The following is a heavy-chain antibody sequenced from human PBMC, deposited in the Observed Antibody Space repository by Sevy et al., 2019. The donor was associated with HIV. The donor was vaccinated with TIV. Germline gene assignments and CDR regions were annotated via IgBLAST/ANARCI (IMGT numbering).Heavy chain of an antibody. CDR1: GFTFNIYA. D-gene: IGHD2-21*01. J-gene: IGHJ5*02. CDR2: IGGGDT. Sequence: LSLTCAASGFTFNIYAMSWVRQAPGKGLEWVSAIGGGDTYYADSVKGRFTISRDGSKSAVYLQRNSLGADDTAVYYCAKDGVSRNKLWDWFDPWGQGTLVTVSS. CDR3: AKDGVSRNKLWDWFDP. V-gene: IGHV3-23*01.